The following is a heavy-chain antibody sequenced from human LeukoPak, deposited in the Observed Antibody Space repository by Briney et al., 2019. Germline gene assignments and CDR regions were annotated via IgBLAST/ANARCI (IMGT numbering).Heavy chain of an antibody. J-gene: IGHJ5*02. CDR2: INPNSGGT. CDR1: GYTFSGYY. CDR3: ARASIAALLVSHQWFDP. V-gene: IGHV1-2*02. D-gene: IGHD6-6*01. Sequence: ASVKVSCKASGYTFSGYYMHWVRQAPGQGLEWMGWINPNSGGTNYAQKFQGRVTMTRDTSISTAYMELSRLRSDDTAVYYCARASIAALLVSHQWFDPWGQGTLVTVSS.